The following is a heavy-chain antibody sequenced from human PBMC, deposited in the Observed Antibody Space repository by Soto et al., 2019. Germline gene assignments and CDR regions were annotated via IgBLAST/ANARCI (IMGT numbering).Heavy chain of an antibody. V-gene: IGHV4-34*01. Sequence: PSETLSLTCAVYGGSFSGYYWSRIRQPPGKGLEWIGEINHSGSTNYNPSLKSRVTISVDTSKNQFSLKLSSVTAADTAVYYCARELGIIYYYYYMDVWGEGTTVTVSS. CDR2: INHSGST. CDR3: ARELGIIYYYYYMDV. J-gene: IGHJ6*03. D-gene: IGHD7-27*01. CDR1: GGSFSGYY.